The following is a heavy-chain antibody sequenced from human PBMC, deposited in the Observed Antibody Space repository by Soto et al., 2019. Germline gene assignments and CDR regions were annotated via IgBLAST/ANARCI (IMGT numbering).Heavy chain of an antibody. J-gene: IGHJ4*02. CDR3: ARHGGYYFDY. CDR1: GGSFSGYY. Sequence: KTSETLSLTCTVYGGSFSGYYWSWIRQPPGKGLEWIGEIGHSGYTIYNPSLESRVTISEDSSNKQFFLNLNSVTAADTAVYYCARHGGYYFDYWGQGAPVTVSS. V-gene: IGHV4-34*01. CDR2: IGHSGYT. D-gene: IGHD3-10*01.